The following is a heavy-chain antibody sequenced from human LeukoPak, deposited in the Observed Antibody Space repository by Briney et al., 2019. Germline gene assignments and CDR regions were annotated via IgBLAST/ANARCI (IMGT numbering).Heavy chain of an antibody. CDR2: ISSSSSYI. D-gene: IGHD3-9*01. Sequence: GGSLRLSCAASGFTFSSYSMNWVRQAPGKGLEWVSSISSSSSYIYYADSVKGRFTISRDNAKNSLFLQMNSLRAEDTAVYYCAREVDEGFDNWGQGTLVTVSS. CDR1: GFTFSSYS. J-gene: IGHJ4*02. V-gene: IGHV3-21*01. CDR3: AREVDEGFDN.